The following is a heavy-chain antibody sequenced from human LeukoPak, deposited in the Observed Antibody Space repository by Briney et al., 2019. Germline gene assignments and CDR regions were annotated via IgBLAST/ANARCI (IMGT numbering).Heavy chain of an antibody. CDR1: GGTFSSYA. V-gene: IGHV1-69*01. J-gene: IGHJ4*02. D-gene: IGHD3-22*01. Sequence: EASVTVSCKASGGTFSSYAISWVRQAPGQGLEWMGGIIPIFGTANYARKFQGRVTITADESTSTAYMELSSLRSEDTAVYYCARALTYYYDSSGYQAHFDYWGQGTLVTVSS. CDR3: ARALTYYYDSSGYQAHFDY. CDR2: IIPIFGTA.